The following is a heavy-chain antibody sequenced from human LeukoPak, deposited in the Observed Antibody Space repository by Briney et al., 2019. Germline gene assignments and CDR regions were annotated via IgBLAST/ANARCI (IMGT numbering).Heavy chain of an antibody. Sequence: GGSLRLTCAASGFTFSYFGLHWVRQAPGKGLEWVALISTDGRIKNYADAVKGRFSISRDNSKNTLYLQMNSLRAEDTAVYYCAKDSSTTWFGGDSEWGQGTLVTVSS. CDR1: GFTFSYFG. CDR3: AKDSSTTWFGGDSE. V-gene: IGHV3-30*18. J-gene: IGHJ4*02. D-gene: IGHD3-10*01. CDR2: ISTDGRIK.